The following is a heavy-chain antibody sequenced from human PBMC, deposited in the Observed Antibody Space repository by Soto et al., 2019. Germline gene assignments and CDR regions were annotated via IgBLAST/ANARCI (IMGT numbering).Heavy chain of an antibody. D-gene: IGHD3-10*01. CDR3: ARGELRFGFPSAFDI. Sequence: PSETLSLTCTVSGGSISGSINNYYWNWIGQRPGKGLEWIGDISYTGTTNYNPSLESRVSVSVDTSENQVSLRVTSVTAADTAVYYCARGELRFGFPSAFDIWGQGTLVTASS. V-gene: IGHV4-61*01. CDR2: ISYTGTT. J-gene: IGHJ3*02. CDR1: GGSISGSINNYY.